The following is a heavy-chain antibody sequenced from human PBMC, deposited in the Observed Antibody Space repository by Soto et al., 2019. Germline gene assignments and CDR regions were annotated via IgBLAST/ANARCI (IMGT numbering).Heavy chain of an antibody. CDR3: AKSRGDSWYLYYYDY. CDR1: GLTFRAFS. V-gene: IGHV3-23*01. D-gene: IGHD5-12*01. J-gene: IGHJ4*02. Sequence: EVQLLESGGGLVQPGGSLRLSCAASGLTFRAFSMSWVRQPPGKGLEWVSGISGSGGSTYYADSVKGRFTISRDSSSKTLYLQTSSLRAEDTAVYYCAKSRGDSWYLYYYDYWGQGTLVTVSS. CDR2: ISGSGGST.